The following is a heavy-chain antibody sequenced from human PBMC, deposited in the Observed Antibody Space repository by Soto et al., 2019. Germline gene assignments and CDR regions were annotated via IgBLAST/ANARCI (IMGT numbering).Heavy chain of an antibody. J-gene: IGHJ6*02. CDR1: GFTFSSYA. Sequence: PGGSLRLSCAASGFTFSSYAMSWVRQAPGKGLEWVSAISGSGGSTYYADSVKGRFTISRDNSKNTLYLQMNSLRAEDTAVYYCAKGLSSSGDIIYYYYGMDVWGQGTTVTVSS. CDR3: AKGLSSSGDIIYYYYGMDV. CDR2: ISGSGGST. D-gene: IGHD6-19*01. V-gene: IGHV3-23*01.